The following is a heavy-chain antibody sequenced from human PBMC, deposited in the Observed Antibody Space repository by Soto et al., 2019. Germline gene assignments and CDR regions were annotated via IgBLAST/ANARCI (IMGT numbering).Heavy chain of an antibody. D-gene: IGHD1-1*01. J-gene: IGHJ4*02. Sequence: QVQLVQSRDEVKKPGASVKVSCKASGYTFTSYGINWVRQAPGQGLEWMGWISGYNGDTNYAQKVQGRVTMTTDTSTSKAYMELRSLRSDDTAVYYCTKGSGTPSEGSLFDYWGQGTLVTVSS. CDR2: ISGYNGDT. CDR1: GYTFTSYG. CDR3: TKGSGTPSEGSLFDY. V-gene: IGHV1-18*01.